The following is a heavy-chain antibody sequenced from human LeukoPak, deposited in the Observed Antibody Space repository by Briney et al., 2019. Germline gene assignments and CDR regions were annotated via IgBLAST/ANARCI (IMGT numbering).Heavy chain of an antibody. CDR1: GGSFSGYY. CDR3: ARSVLGGGYAAYYFDY. Sequence: PSETLSLTCPVYGGSFSGYYWSWIRQPPGKGLEWIGEINHSGSTNYNPSLKSRVTISVDTSKNQFSLKLSSVTAADTAVYYCARSVLGGGYAAYYFDYWGQGTLVTVSS. J-gene: IGHJ4*02. D-gene: IGHD3-22*01. CDR2: INHSGST. V-gene: IGHV4-34*01.